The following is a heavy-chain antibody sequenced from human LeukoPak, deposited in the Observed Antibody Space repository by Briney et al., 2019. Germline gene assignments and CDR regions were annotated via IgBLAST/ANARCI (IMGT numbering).Heavy chain of an antibody. CDR3: ARDGSSSSSVYYYYGMDV. J-gene: IGHJ6*02. CDR2: ISAYNGNT. V-gene: IGHV1-18*01. CDR1: GYTFTSYG. Sequence: ASVNVSCKASGYTFTSYGLSWVRQAPGQGLEWMGWISAYNGNTNYAQKLQGRVTMTTDTSTSTAYMELRSLRSDDTAVYYCARDGSSSSSVYYYYGMDVWGQGTRVTVSS. D-gene: IGHD6-6*01.